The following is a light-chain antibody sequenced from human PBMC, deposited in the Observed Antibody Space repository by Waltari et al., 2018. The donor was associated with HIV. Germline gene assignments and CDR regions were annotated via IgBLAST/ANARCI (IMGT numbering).Light chain of an antibody. J-gene: IGLJ1*01. CDR2: GND. CDR1: SLRNYY. V-gene: IGLV3-19*01. Sequence: SSELTQDPAVSVALGQTVRITCQGTSLRNYYASWYQQKPGQAPLLVVYGNDKRPSGIPVRFSGSSSGNTASLTITGAQAEDEADYYCNSRDNNGHHLVFAPGTTVTVL. CDR3: NSRDNNGHHLV.